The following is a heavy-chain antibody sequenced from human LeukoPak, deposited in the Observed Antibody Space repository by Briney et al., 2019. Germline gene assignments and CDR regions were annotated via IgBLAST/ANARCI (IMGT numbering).Heavy chain of an antibody. D-gene: IGHD3-3*01. CDR3: ARLNMDLEWLFSHFDY. V-gene: IGHV4-34*01. Sequence: PSETLSLTCAVYGGSFSGYYWSWIRQPPGKGLEWIGEVHHSGSTKYNPSLKSRVTISVDTSKDQFSLKLSSVTAADTAVYYCARLNMDLEWLFSHFDYWGQGTLVTVSS. CDR1: GGSFSGYY. J-gene: IGHJ4*02. CDR2: VHHSGST.